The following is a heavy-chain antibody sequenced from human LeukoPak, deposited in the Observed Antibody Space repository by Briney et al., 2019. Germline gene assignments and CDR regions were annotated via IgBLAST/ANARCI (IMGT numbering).Heavy chain of an antibody. CDR3: TKLARAPRDFDY. D-gene: IGHD3-10*01. V-gene: IGHV3-15*01. J-gene: IGHJ4*01. Sequence: GGSLRLSCAASGFTLSNAWMNWVRQAPGKGLEWVGLIKSKTNGETRDYAAPVKGRFTISRDDSDNTLYLQMNSLKNEDTAVYYCTKLARAPRDFDYWGQGTLVTVSS. CDR2: IKSKTNGETR. CDR1: GFTLSNAW.